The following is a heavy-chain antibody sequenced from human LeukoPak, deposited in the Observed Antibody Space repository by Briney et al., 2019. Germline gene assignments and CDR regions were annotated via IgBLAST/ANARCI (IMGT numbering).Heavy chain of an antibody. Sequence: PGGSLRLSCAACGFTFSSYSMNWVRQAPGKGLEWVSSISSSSSYIYYADSVKGRFTISRDNAKNSLYLQMNSLRAEDTAVYYCARGLYDFWSGYYTGNTYWGQGTLVTVSS. CDR3: ARGLYDFWSGYYTGNTY. CDR2: ISSSSSYI. J-gene: IGHJ4*02. D-gene: IGHD3-3*01. V-gene: IGHV3-21*01. CDR1: GFTFSSYS.